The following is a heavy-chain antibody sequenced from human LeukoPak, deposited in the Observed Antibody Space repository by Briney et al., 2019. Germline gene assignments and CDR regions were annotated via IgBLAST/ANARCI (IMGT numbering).Heavy chain of an antibody. V-gene: IGHV1-18*01. CDR2: ISAYNGNT. J-gene: IGHJ5*02. D-gene: IGHD3-3*01. CDR1: GYTFTSYG. CDR3: ARGSTYYDFWSGYSFDP. Sequence: ASVKVSYKASGYTFTSYGISWVRQAPGQGLEWMGWISAYNGNTNYAQKLQGRVTMTTDISTSTAYMELRSLRSDDTAVYYCARGSTYYDFWSGYSFDPWGQGTLVTVSS.